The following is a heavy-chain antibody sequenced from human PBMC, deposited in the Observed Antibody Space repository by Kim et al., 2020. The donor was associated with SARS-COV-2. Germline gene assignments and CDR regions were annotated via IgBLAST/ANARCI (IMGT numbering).Heavy chain of an antibody. CDR2: ISRFSDYI. CDR3: ARDLSLGRPGGFDY. CDR1: EFTFSRYS. Sequence: GGSLRLSRAASEFTFSRYSMNWVRQAPGKGLEWVSTISRFSDYIYYAESVEGRFTISRDNAKNSVYLQMNSLRVDDTAMYYCARDLSLGRPGGFDYWGQGALVTVSS. D-gene: IGHD3-10*01. J-gene: IGHJ4*02. V-gene: IGHV3-21*01.